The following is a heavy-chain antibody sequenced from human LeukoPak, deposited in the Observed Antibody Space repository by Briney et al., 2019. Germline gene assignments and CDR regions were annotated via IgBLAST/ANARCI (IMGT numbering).Heavy chain of an antibody. V-gene: IGHV4-4*09. D-gene: IGHD1-20*01. Sequence: SETLSLTCTVSGDSISSSYWNWIRQTPGKGLEWIGYISASGNTNYNPSLKSRIIISVDMSKNQFSLKPSSVTAAATAVYYCARLIPGTTGLRKNYFDYWGQGTLVTVSS. CDR1: GDSISSSY. CDR3: ARLIPGTTGLRKNYFDY. J-gene: IGHJ4*02. CDR2: ISASGNT.